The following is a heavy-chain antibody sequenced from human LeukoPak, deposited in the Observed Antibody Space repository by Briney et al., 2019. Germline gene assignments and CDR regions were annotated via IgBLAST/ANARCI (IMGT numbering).Heavy chain of an antibody. V-gene: IGHV3-7*01. D-gene: IGHD1-14*01. J-gene: IGHJ4*02. CDR3: ARSYQRYYFDY. Sequence: GGSLRLSCAASGFTFSRYWMTWVRQAPGKGLEWVANIKEDGNKKYYADSVKGRFTISRDNSKNTLFLQMNSLRAEDTAVYFCARSYQRYYFDYWGQGTLVTVSS. CDR1: GFTFSRYW. CDR2: IKEDGNKK.